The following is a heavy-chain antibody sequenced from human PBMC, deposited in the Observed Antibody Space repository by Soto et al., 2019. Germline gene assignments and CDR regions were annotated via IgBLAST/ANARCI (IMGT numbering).Heavy chain of an antibody. D-gene: IGHD3-22*01. CDR2: IKSKTDGGTT. CDR3: TTTMIVVRPRRSAPDY. Sequence: EVQLVESGGGLVKPGGSLRLSCAASGFTFSNAWMNWVRQAPGKGLEWVGRIKSKTDGGTTDYAAPVKGRFTISREDSKNTLYLQMNSLKTEDTAVYYCTTTMIVVRPRRSAPDYWGQGTLVTVSS. J-gene: IGHJ4*02. CDR1: GFTFSNAW. V-gene: IGHV3-15*07.